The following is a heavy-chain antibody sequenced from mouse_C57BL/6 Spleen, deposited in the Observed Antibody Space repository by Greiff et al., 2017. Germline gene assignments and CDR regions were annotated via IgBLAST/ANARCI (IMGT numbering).Heavy chain of an antibody. V-gene: IGHV1-62-2*01. D-gene: IGHD1-1*01. Sequence: QVQLKQSGAELVKPGASVKLSCKASGYTFTEYTIHWVKQRSGQGLEWIGWFYPGSGSITYNEKFKDKATLTADKSSSTVYMELSRLTSEDSAVYFCARHEVGYYGSSHWYCDVWGTGTTVTVSS. CDR2: FYPGSGSI. J-gene: IGHJ1*03. CDR1: GYTFTEYT. CDR3: ARHEVGYYGSSHWYCDV.